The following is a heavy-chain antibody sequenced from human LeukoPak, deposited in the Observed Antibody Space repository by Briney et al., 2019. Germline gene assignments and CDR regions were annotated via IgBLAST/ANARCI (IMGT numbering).Heavy chain of an antibody. CDR2: INHSGST. V-gene: IGHV4-34*01. J-gene: IGHJ4*02. Sequence: PSETLSLTCAGYGGSFSGYYWRCIRQPPGKGLEWIGEINHSGSTNYNPSLKSRVTISVDTSKNQFSLKLSSVTAADTAVYYCVLQYSSSRDYWGQGTLVTVSS. CDR1: GGSFSGYY. D-gene: IGHD6-6*01. CDR3: VLQYSSSRDY.